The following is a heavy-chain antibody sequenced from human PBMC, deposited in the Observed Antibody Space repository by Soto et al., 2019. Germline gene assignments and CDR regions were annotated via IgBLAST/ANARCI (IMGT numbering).Heavy chain of an antibody. J-gene: IGHJ4*02. Sequence: PSETLSLTCTVSGGSISSYYWSWIRQPAGKGLEWIGRIYTSGSTNYNPSLTSRVTMAVDTSKNQFSLKLSSVTAADTAVYYCARVGVDSSGYFYFDYWGQGTLVNVSS. CDR2: IYTSGST. CDR3: ARVGVDSSGYFYFDY. CDR1: GGSISSYY. V-gene: IGHV4-4*07. D-gene: IGHD3-22*01.